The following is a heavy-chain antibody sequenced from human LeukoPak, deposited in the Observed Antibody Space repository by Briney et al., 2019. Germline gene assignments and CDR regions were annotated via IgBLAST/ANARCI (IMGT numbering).Heavy chain of an antibody. D-gene: IGHD6-6*01. CDR3: ARGTSAARVANY. CDR2: INHSGST. CDR1: GGSFSGYY. J-gene: IGHJ4*02. Sequence: SETLSLTCAVYGGSFSGYYWSWIRQPPGNGLEWIGEINHSGSTNYNPSLKSRVTISVDTSKNQFSLKLSSVTAADTAVYYCARGTSAARVANYWGQGTLVTVSS. V-gene: IGHV4-34*01.